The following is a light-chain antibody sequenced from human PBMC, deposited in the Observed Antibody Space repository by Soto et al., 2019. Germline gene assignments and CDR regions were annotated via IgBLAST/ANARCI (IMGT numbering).Light chain of an antibody. CDR1: QSITYW. CDR2: DVF. V-gene: IGKV1-5*01. Sequence: DIQMTQSPSSLSASVGDRVTITCRASQSITYWLAWYQQKPGRAPKLLIYDVFNLQSGVPSRFSGSGSGTEFTLTISSLQPDDSATYYCQRYHSFSFTFGQGTKVDIK. CDR3: QRYHSFSFT. J-gene: IGKJ2*01.